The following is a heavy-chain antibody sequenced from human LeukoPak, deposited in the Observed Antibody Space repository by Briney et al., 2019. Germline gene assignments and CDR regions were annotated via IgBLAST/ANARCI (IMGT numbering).Heavy chain of an antibody. CDR3: AGSMYSSGWATYYNYGMNV. Sequence: PSETLSLTCTVSGGSISSYYWSWIRQPAGKGLEWIGYIYSSGSTNYNPSLKSRVTISVDTSKNQFSLKLSSVTAADTAVYYCAGSMYSSGWATYYNYGMNVWGQGTTVTVSS. CDR1: GGSISSYY. CDR2: IYSSGST. V-gene: IGHV4-59*08. D-gene: IGHD6-19*01. J-gene: IGHJ6*02.